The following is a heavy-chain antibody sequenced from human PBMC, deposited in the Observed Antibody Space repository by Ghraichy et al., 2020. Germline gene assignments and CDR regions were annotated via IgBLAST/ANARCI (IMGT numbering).Heavy chain of an antibody. V-gene: IGHV4-39*01. CDR2: MYYSGST. D-gene: IGHD6-19*01. Sequence: SETLSLTCTVSGGSISSSSYYWDWIRQPPGKGLEWIGNMYYSGSTSYNPSLKSRVTISVDTPKNQFSLKLRSVTAADTAVYYCARLAVAGRMVDYWGQGTVVTVSS. CDR1: GGSISSSSYY. CDR3: ARLAVAGRMVDY. J-gene: IGHJ4*02.